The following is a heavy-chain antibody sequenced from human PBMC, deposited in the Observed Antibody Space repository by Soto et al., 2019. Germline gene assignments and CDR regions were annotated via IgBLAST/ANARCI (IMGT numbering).Heavy chain of an antibody. Sequence: QVQLVESGGGVVQPGRSLRLSCAASGFTASSYGMHWVRQAPGKGLEWVAVIWYDGSNKYYADSVKGRFTISRDNSKNTLYLQMNSLRAEDTAVYYCARDETTVTTARYYYGMDVWGQGTTVTVSS. D-gene: IGHD4-17*01. J-gene: IGHJ6*02. CDR1: GFTASSYG. V-gene: IGHV3-33*01. CDR2: IWYDGSNK. CDR3: ARDETTVTTARYYYGMDV.